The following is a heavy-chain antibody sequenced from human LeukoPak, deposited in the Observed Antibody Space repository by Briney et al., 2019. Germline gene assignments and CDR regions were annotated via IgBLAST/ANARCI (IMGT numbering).Heavy chain of an antibody. Sequence: PSETLSLTCTLSGGSISNYYWSWIRQPAGKGLEWIGRIYASGSTNYNPSLKSRVTMSVDTSKNQFSLKLSSVTAADTAVYYCARVGYDILTGYLTAYYFDYWGQGTLVTVSS. J-gene: IGHJ4*02. CDR3: ARVGYDILTGYLTAYYFDY. CDR2: IYASGST. V-gene: IGHV4-4*07. CDR1: GGSISNYY. D-gene: IGHD3-9*01.